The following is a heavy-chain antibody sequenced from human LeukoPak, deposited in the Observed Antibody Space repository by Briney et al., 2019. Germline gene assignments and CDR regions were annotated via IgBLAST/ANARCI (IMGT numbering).Heavy chain of an antibody. CDR2: VIPFFGTP. D-gene: IGHD1-26*01. CDR1: GGTFSSYA. CDR3: ARERWEPPYYYYGLDV. V-gene: IGHV1-69*13. Sequence: SVKVSCKASGGTFSSYAISWVRQAPGQGLEWIGGVIPFFGTPNYAQKFQGRVTIIADESTSTAYMELSSLRSDDTAVYYCARERWEPPYYYYGLDVWGQGTTVTVSS. J-gene: IGHJ6*02.